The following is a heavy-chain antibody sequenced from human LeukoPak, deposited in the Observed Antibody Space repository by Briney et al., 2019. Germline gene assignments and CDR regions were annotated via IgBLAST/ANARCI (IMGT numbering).Heavy chain of an antibody. V-gene: IGHV4-34*01. D-gene: IGHD3-10*01. CDR3: ATTRGVITLDGYHYYIDV. CDR1: GGSFIDFY. CDR2: INHSGNT. J-gene: IGHJ6*03. Sequence: PSETLSLTCAVYGGSFIDFYCTWIRQPPGKGLEWIGEINHSGNTKYNPSLKSRVTILLDTSKNQFSLKVRSVTAADTAVYYCATTRGVITLDGYHYYIDVWGKGTAVTVSS.